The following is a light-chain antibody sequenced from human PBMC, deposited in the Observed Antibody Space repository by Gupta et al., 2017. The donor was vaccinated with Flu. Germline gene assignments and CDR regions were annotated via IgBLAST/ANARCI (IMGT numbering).Light chain of an antibody. CDR2: EVS. CDR1: SSDVGGYNY. CDR3: SSYTSSSTLV. Sequence: QTAVTETASVSGSPGQSITISCTGTSSDVGGYNYVSWYQQHPGKAPKLMIYEVSNRPSGVSNRFSGSKSGNTASLTISGLQAEDEADYYCSSYTSSSTLVFGGGTKLTVL. J-gene: IGLJ2*01. V-gene: IGLV2-14*01.